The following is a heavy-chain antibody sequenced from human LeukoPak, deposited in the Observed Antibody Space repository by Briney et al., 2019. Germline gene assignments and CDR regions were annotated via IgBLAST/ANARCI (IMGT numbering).Heavy chain of an antibody. CDR3: TRGYRGVSVYAFDL. D-gene: IGHD5-12*01. CDR2: SGNKASSYTT. V-gene: IGHV3-72*01. CDR1: GFTLSDRY. J-gene: IGHJ3*01. Sequence: PGGSLRLSCAASGFTLSDRYRGWVRQAPGKGLEWVGRSGNKASSYTTEYAASVKGRFTLSRDDSKNSLYLQMNSLKSEDTAVYHCTRGYRGVSVYAFDLWRQGTMVTVSS.